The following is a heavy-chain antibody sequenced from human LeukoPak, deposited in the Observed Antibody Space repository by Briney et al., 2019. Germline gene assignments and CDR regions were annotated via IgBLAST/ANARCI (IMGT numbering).Heavy chain of an antibody. CDR2: INPDGSVT. D-gene: IGHD1-14*01. V-gene: IGHV3-74*01. Sequence: PGGSLRLSCAACGFSFSDKWMHWVRQVPGKGLMWVARINPDGSVTSCADSVKGRFTISRDNSKSSLYLEMNNLRVEDTALYYCARDFLPESPGDDFDFWGRGTLVTVSS. J-gene: IGHJ4*02. CDR3: ARDFLPESPGDDFDF. CDR1: GFSFSDKW.